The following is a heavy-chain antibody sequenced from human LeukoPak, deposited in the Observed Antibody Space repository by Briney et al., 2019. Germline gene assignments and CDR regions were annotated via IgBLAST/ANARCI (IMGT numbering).Heavy chain of an antibody. J-gene: IGHJ4*02. CDR3: ARDLVVAGTYGFGN. CDR2: IYSGGKT. CDR1: GFTVSSNY. D-gene: IGHD2-15*01. Sequence: GGSLRLSCAASGFTVSSNYMSWVRQAPGKGLEWVSSIYSGGKTLYADSVKDRFTISRDNSENTLHLQMTSLRVEDAAMYYCARDLVVAGTYGFGNWGQGTLVTVSS. V-gene: IGHV3-66*01.